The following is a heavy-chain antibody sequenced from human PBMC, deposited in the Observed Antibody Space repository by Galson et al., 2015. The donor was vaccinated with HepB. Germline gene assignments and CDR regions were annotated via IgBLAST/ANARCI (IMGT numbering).Heavy chain of an antibody. CDR3: ARRGGDYGGNGLLGGDFDY. J-gene: IGHJ4*02. CDR2: IYPGDSDT. CDR1: GYSFTSYW. Sequence: QSGAEVKKPGESLKISCKGSGYSFTSYWIGWVRQMPGKGLEWMGIIYPGDSDTRYSPSFQGQVTISADKSISTAYLQWSSLKASDTAMYYCARRGGDYGGNGLLGGDFDYWGQGTLVTVSS. V-gene: IGHV5-51*01. D-gene: IGHD4-23*01.